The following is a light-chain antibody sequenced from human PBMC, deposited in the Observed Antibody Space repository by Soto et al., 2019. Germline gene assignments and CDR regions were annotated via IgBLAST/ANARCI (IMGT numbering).Light chain of an antibody. J-gene: IGKJ1*01. CDR2: GAS. CDR1: QSVSGN. V-gene: IGKV3-15*01. CDR3: QQYNNCPKT. Sequence: EIVMTQSPATLSVSPGERATLSCRASQSVSGNLAWYQQKPGQAPRLLIYGASARDPGIPVRFSVSGSGTEFNLPISSLQSEDFAVYYCQQYNNCPKTFGQGTKLEIK.